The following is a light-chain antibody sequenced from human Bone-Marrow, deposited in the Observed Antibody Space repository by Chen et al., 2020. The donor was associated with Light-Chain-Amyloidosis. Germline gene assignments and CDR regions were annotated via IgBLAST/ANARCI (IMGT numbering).Light chain of an antibody. Sequence: QSPLTQPASVSGSPGKSIPISCTGTSGYVGSYNYVTWYQKHPGKAPKVMIYAVSNRPSVVSHRFSGSKSGNTASLTISGLQAEDEADYYCSSFTSSSSYVFGPGTKVTVL. CDR2: AVS. CDR3: SSFTSSSSYV. J-gene: IGLJ1*01. V-gene: IGLV2-14*01. CDR1: SGYVGSYNY.